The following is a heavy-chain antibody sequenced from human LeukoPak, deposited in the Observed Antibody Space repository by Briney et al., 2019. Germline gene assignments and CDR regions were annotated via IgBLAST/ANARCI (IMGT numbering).Heavy chain of an antibody. CDR2: ISSSSSTI. D-gene: IGHD3-10*01. V-gene: IGHV3-48*04. CDR3: ALSRGIRGSGFDY. J-gene: IGHJ4*02. CDR1: GFTFSSYS. Sequence: GGSLRLSCAASGFTFSSYSMNWVRQAPGKGLEWVSYISSSSSTIYYADSVKGRFTISRDNAKNSLYLQMNSLRAEDTAVYYCALSRGIRGSGFDYWGQGTLVTVSS.